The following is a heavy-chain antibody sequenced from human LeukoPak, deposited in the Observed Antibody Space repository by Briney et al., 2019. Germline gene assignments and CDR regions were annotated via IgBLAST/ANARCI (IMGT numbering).Heavy chain of an antibody. J-gene: IGHJ6*02. D-gene: IGHD3-10*01. CDR3: ARGSGSYYYYGMDV. CDR2: IYYSGST. CDR1: GGSVSSGSNY. V-gene: IGHV4-61*01. Sequence: SETLSLTCTVSGGSVSSGSNYWTWIRQPPGRGLEWIGYIYYSGSTKNNPSLKGRATISADTSKNQFSLKLSSVTAADTAVYYCARGSGSYYYYGMDVWGQGTTVTVSS.